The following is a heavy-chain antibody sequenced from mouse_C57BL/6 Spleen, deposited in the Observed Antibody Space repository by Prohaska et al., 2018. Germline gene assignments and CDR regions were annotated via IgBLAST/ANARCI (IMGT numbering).Heavy chain of an antibody. CDR1: GFTFSSYA. J-gene: IGHJ2*01. CDR2: ISDGGSYT. CDR3: ARIYHYFDY. Sequence: EVQLVESGGGLVKPGGSLKLSCAASGFTFSSYAMSWVRQTPEKRLEWVATISDGGSYTYYPDNVKGRFTISRDNAKNNLYLQMSHLKSEDTAMYYCARIYHYFDYWGQGTTLTVSS. V-gene: IGHV5-4*01. D-gene: IGHD2-1*01.